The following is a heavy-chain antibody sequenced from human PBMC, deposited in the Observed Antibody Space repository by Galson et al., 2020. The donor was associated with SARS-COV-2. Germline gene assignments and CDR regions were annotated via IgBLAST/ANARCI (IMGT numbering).Heavy chain of an antibody. D-gene: IGHD5-12*01. CDR3: ARLGGYSGYDYVPYYYYYMDV. CDR1: GYTFTSNG. Sequence: ASVKASCKASGYTFTSNGISWVRQAPGQGLEWMGWISAYNGNTNHAQKLQGRVTMTTDTSTSTAYMELRSLRTDDTAVYYCARLGGYSGYDYVPYYYYYMDVWGKGTTVTISS. CDR2: ISAYNGNT. J-gene: IGHJ6*03. V-gene: IGHV1-18*01.